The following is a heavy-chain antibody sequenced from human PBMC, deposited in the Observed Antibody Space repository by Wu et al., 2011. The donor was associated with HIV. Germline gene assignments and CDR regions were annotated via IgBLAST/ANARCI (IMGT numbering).Heavy chain of an antibody. CDR1: GYTFSDYY. CDR3: ARAASAAGGXTT. CDR2: INPNSGGT. Sequence: QVQLVQSGAEVKTPGASVKVSCKASGYTFSDYYMHWVRQAPGQGLEWMGWINPNSGGTNYAQKFQGRVTMTRDTSISTAYMGLSRLRSDDTAVYYCARAASAAGGXTTWGQGTLVHRLL. D-gene: IGHD4-17*01. V-gene: IGHV1-2*02. J-gene: IGHJ4*03.